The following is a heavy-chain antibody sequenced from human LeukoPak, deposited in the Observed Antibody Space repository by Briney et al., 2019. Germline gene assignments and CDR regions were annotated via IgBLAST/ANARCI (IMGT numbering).Heavy chain of an antibody. D-gene: IGHD2-21*01. CDR2: MNPNSGNT. CDR3: AVYSEGVVPFDY. V-gene: IGHV1-8*01. CDR1: GYTFTSYD. J-gene: IGHJ4*02. Sequence: ASVKVSCKASGYTFTSYDINWVRQATGQGLEWMGWMNPNSGNTGYAQKFQGRVTMTRNTSISTAYMELSSLRSEDTAVYYCAVYSEGVVPFDYWGQGTLVTVSS.